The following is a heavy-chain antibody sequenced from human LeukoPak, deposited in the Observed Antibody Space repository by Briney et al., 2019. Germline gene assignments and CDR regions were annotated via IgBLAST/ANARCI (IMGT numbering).Heavy chain of an antibody. CDR3: ARDPFGSSNFDY. CDR1: GFTFSSYS. CDR2: ISSSSSYI. Sequence: GGSLRLSCAASGFTFSSYSMNWVRQAPGKGLEWVSSISSSSSYIYYADSVKGRFTISRDNAKNSLYLQMNSLRADDTAVYYCARDPFGSSNFDYWGQGTLVTVSS. V-gene: IGHV3-21*01. J-gene: IGHJ4*02. D-gene: IGHD1-26*01.